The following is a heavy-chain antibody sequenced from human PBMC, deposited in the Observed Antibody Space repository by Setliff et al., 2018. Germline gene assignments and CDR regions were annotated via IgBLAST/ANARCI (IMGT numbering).Heavy chain of an antibody. CDR3: ARGYCSSPSCFFAGWFDP. V-gene: IGHV4-34*01. CDR1: GGSFSGYY. CDR2: INHTGST. Sequence: SLTCAVYGGSFSGYYWSWIRQPPGKGLEWIGEINHTGSTNYSPSLKSRVTISVDTSKNQFSPKLTSVTAADTAVYYCARGYCSSPSCFFAGWFDPWGQGTLVTVSS. J-gene: IGHJ5*02. D-gene: IGHD2-2*01.